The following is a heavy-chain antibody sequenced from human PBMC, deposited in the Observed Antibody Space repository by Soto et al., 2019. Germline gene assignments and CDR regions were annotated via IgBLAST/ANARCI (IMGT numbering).Heavy chain of an antibody. V-gene: IGHV1-69*13. Sequence: SVKVSCKGSGGSFSMYAIIGVRQAPGQGLEWMGGSIPIFGTANYAQKFQGRVTITADESTRTAYMELSSLRSEGTAVYYCARGVKILDDFAIWGQGTLVTVSS. CDR1: GGSFSMYA. J-gene: IGHJ3*02. CDR2: SIPIFGTA. CDR3: ARGVKILDDFAI. D-gene: IGHD3-3*01.